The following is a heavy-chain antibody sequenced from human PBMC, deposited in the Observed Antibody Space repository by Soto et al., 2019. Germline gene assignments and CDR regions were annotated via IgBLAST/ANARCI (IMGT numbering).Heavy chain of an antibody. CDR2: ISSSSSTI. D-gene: IGHD3-22*01. CDR3: ARNTYYYDSSGYYWGAFDI. V-gene: IGHV3-48*02. CDR1: GFTFSSYS. J-gene: IGHJ3*02. Sequence: PGGSLRLSCAASGFTFSSYSMNWVRQAPGKGLEWVSYISSSSSTIYYADSVKGRFTISRDNAKNSLYLQMNSLRDEDMAVYYCARNTYYYDSSGYYWGAFDIWGQGTMVTVSS.